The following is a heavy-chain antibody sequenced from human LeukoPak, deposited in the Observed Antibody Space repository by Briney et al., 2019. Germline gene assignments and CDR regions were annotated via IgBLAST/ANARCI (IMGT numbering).Heavy chain of an antibody. J-gene: IGHJ6*03. CDR2: INHSGST. CDR1: GGSFSGYY. D-gene: IGHD6-13*01. V-gene: IGHV4-34*01. Sequence: SDTLSLTCAVYGGSFSGYYWTWIRQPPGKGLEWIGEINHSGSTNYNPSLKSRVTISVDTSKNQFSLKLSSVTAADTAVYYCARRAGGFRQQLPYYYYMDVWGKGTTVTVSS. CDR3: ARRAGGFRQQLPYYYYMDV.